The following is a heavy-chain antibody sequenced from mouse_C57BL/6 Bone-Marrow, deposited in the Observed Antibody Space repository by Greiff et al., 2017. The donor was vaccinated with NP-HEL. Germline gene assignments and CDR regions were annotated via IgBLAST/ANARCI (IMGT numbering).Heavy chain of an antibody. V-gene: IGHV1-50*01. Sequence: QVQLQQPGAELVKPGASVKLSCKASGYTFTSYWMQWVKQRPGQGLEWIGEIDPSDSYTNYNQKFKGKATLTVDTSSSTAYMQLSSLTSEDSAVYYCATPQDDWGQGTSVTVSS. J-gene: IGHJ4*01. CDR1: GYTFTSYW. CDR2: IDPSDSYT. CDR3: ATPQDD.